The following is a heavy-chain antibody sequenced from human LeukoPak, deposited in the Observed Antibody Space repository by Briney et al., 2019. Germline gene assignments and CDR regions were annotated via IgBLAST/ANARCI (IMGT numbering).Heavy chain of an antibody. V-gene: IGHV3-23*01. CDR3: ARVLSSGWYYFDY. Sequence: GRSLRLSCAASGFTFSSYAMSWVRQAPGKGLEWVSAISGSGGSTYYADSVKGRFTISRDNSKNTLYLQMNSLRAEDTAVYYCARVLSSGWYYFDYWGQGTLVTVSS. CDR1: GFTFSSYA. CDR2: ISGSGGST. J-gene: IGHJ4*02. D-gene: IGHD6-19*01.